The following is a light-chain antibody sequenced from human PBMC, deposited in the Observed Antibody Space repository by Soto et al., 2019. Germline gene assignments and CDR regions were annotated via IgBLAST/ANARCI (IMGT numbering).Light chain of an antibody. V-gene: IGKV1-33*01. CDR1: HDISDS. Sequence: DIQMTQSPSSLSASIGDRVTSTCQASHDISDSLNWYQQKPGKAPKVLISEASYLKRGVPSRFSGSGSATEFTLTISSLQPEDIATYYCQNYDQIPPAITFGQGTRLDIK. CDR2: EAS. J-gene: IGKJ5*01. CDR3: QNYDQIPPAIT.